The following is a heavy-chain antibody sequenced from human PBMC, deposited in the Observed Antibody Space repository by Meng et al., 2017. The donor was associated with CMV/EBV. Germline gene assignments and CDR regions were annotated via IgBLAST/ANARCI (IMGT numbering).Heavy chain of an antibody. CDR2: IRSRGTYI. J-gene: IGHJ4*02. V-gene: IGHV3-21*01. CDR1: GPPFNNSA. D-gene: IGHD2-15*01. Sequence: SCVASGPPFNNSAMHWVRQAPAKGLEWVASIRSRGTYIHYADSVKGRFTISRDNAKTSVYLQMDNLTGEDTAIYFCARVGSSGGLDYWGQGTLVTVSS. CDR3: ARVGSSGGLDY.